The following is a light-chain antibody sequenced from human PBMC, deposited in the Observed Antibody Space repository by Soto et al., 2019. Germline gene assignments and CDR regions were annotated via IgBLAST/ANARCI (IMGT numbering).Light chain of an antibody. CDR2: GTS. CDR1: ERIYSAY. Sequence: EVMLTPYPRTLSLSRSERATLSCRASERIYSAYLGWYQQKPGQAPRLLIYGTSSRATGIPARFSGSQSGTEFTLTISSLLSEDFAVYYCQQYNNWPLTFGGGTKVDIK. J-gene: IGKJ4*01. CDR3: QQYNNWPLT. V-gene: IGKV3D-15*01.